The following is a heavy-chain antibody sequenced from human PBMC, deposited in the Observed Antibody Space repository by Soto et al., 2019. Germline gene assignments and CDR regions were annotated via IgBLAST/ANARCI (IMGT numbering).Heavy chain of an antibody. CDR3: VRNAQWIIRAY. D-gene: IGHD5-12*01. Sequence: SETLSLTCTVSGGSINSGGYYWSWIRQHPGKGLEWIGYIYYSGSTYYNPSLKSRVTISVGTSKNQFSLKLSSVTAADTAVYYCVRNAQWIIRAYWGQGSLVTVSS. J-gene: IGHJ4*02. V-gene: IGHV4-31*03. CDR2: IYYSGST. CDR1: GGSINSGGYY.